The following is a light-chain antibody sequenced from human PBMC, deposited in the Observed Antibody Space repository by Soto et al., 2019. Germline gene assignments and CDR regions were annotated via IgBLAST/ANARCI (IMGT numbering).Light chain of an antibody. CDR2: GAS. CDR3: QQYGSSPPYT. J-gene: IGKJ2*01. V-gene: IGKV3-20*01. Sequence: EIVLTQSPGTLSLSPGERATLSCRASQSVASYYLAWYQQKPGQAPRLLIYGASSRATGIPDRFSGNGSGRDFTLTISRLEPEDFAVYYCQQYGSSPPYTFGQGTKLEIK. CDR1: QSVASYY.